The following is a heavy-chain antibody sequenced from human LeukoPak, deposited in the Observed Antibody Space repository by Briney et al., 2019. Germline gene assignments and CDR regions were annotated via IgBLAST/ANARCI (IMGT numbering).Heavy chain of an antibody. Sequence: SETLSLTCTVSGGSISSSSYYWGWVRQPPGKGLEWIGTIYYTGSTYYNPSLKSRVTISVDTSKNQFSLKLSSVTAADTAVYNCARLPSSGYSYFDYWGQGTLVTVSS. V-gene: IGHV4-39*01. CDR1: GGSISSSSYY. D-gene: IGHD3-22*01. CDR3: ARLPSSGYSYFDY. CDR2: IYYTGST. J-gene: IGHJ4*02.